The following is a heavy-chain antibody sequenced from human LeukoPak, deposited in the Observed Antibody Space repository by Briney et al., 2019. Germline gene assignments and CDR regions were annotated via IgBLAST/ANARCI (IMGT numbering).Heavy chain of an antibody. CDR1: GFTFSSYA. Sequence: GGSLRLACAASGFTFSSYAMSWVRQAPGKGLEWVSAISGSGGNTYYADSVKGRFTISGDNSKNTLYLQMNSLRAEDTAVYYCAKGSGYYDSSGSTLYYFDYWGQGTLVTVSS. CDR3: AKGSGYYDSSGSTLYYFDY. J-gene: IGHJ4*02. CDR2: ISGSGGNT. V-gene: IGHV3-23*01. D-gene: IGHD3-22*01.